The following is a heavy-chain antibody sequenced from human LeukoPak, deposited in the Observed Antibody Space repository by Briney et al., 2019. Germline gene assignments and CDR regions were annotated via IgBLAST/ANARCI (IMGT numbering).Heavy chain of an antibody. CDR1: GFSFISYG. J-gene: IGHJ4*02. D-gene: IGHD4-17*01. Sequence: GGSLRLSCAASGFSFISYGMPWVRQAPGKGLEWVAVISGDGRNTKYADSVKGRFTISRDNSKHTLYLQMNSVRAEDTAVYYCAKRPSDYGDYVTYFDYAGQGTLVTLSP. CDR3: AKRPSDYGDYVTYFDY. CDR2: ISGDGRNT. V-gene: IGHV3-30*18.